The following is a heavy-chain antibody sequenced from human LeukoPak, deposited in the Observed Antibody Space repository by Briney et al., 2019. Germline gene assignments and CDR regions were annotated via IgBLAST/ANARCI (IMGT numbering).Heavy chain of an antibody. D-gene: IGHD2-21*02. V-gene: IGHV4-31*03. CDR3: ARSTPNCGGDCYPGGDYYYYMDV. CDR2: IYYSGST. J-gene: IGHJ6*03. Sequence: SQTLSLTCSVSGGSISRGGYYWSWIRQHPGKRLEWIGYIYYSGSTYYNPSLKSRVTISVDASKNQFSLKLSSVTAADTAVYYCARSTPNCGGDCYPGGDYYYYMDVWGKGTTVTVSS. CDR1: GGSISRGGYY.